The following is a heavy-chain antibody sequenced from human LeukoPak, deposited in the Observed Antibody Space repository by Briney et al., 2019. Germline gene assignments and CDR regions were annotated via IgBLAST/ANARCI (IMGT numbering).Heavy chain of an antibody. CDR3: VRHGGVGPNWDYFDY. J-gene: IGHJ4*02. Sequence: ASVKVSCKASGYTFTGYYMHWVRQAPGQGLEWMGWMSAYNGKTNYAQKMQGRVTMTTDTSTTTAFMELRSLRSDDTAVYYCVRHGGVGPNWDYFDYWGQGTLVTVSS. D-gene: IGHD3-16*01. V-gene: IGHV1-18*04. CDR2: MSAYNGKT. CDR1: GYTFTGYY.